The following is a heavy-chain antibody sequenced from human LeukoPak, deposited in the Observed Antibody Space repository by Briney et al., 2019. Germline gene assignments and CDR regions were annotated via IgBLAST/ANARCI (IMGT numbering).Heavy chain of an antibody. Sequence: AGGSLRLSCAASGFTFSSYAMSWVRQAPGKGLEWVSAISGSGGSTYYADSVKGRFTISRDNSKNTLYLQMNSLRAEDTTVYYCAKDGPPLTYYYDSSGYGWGQGTLVTVSS. CDR2: ISGSGGST. CDR3: AKDGPPLTYYYDSSGYG. CDR1: GFTFSSYA. D-gene: IGHD3-22*01. J-gene: IGHJ4*02. V-gene: IGHV3-23*01.